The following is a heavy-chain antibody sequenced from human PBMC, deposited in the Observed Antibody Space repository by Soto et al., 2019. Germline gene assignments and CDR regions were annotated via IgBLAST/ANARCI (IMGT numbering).Heavy chain of an antibody. Sequence: VESVTRSFKSSGYSFARYWMVWVLQMPGKGLEWMGIIYTTNSYTRYSPSFQGQVTISADKSINTAYLQWRSLKASDTAVYYCARLPSNSNYQDYYYYGMDVWGQRTSVTVSS. D-gene: IGHD1-7*01. V-gene: IGHV5-51*01. J-gene: IGHJ6*02. CDR3: ARLPSNSNYQDYYYYGMDV. CDR2: IYTTNSYT. CDR1: GYSFARYW.